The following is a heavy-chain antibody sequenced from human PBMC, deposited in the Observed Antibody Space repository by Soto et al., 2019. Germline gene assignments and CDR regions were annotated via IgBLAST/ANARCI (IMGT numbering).Heavy chain of an antibody. D-gene: IGHD3-16*01. Sequence: EVQLVESGGGLVQPGGSLRLSCAASGFTFSIYWMHWVRQAPGKGLVWVSRINSDGSSTSYADSVKGRFTISRDNAKNTLYLQMNSLRAEDTAVYYCAREGDGFDGFDYWGQGTLVAVSS. CDR1: GFTFSIYW. V-gene: IGHV3-74*01. CDR2: INSDGSST. J-gene: IGHJ4*02. CDR3: AREGDGFDGFDY.